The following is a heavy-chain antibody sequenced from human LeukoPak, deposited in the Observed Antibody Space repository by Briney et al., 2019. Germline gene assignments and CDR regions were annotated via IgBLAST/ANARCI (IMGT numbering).Heavy chain of an antibody. J-gene: IGHJ6*04. CDR3: ARNRKLRYYGMDV. CDR2: IYYSGST. D-gene: IGHD3-16*02. CDR1: GGSISSYY. Sequence: SETLSLTCTVSGGSISSYYWSWIRQPPGKGLEGIGYIYYSGSTNYNPSLKSRVTISVDTSKNQFSLKLSSVTAADTVVYYCARNRKLRYYGMDVWGKGTTVTVSS. V-gene: IGHV4-59*01.